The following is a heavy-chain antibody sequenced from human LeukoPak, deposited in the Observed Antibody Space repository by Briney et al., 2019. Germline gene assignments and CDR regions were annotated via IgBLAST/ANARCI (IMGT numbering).Heavy chain of an antibody. D-gene: IGHD6-25*01. CDR3: ARVQGGYSSGFSEPFDP. CDR1: GYTFTGYY. V-gene: IGHV1-2*06. Sequence: ASVKVSCKASGYTFTGYYMHWVRQAPGQELEWMGRINPNSGGTNYAQKFQGRVTMTRDTSISTAYMELSRLRSDDTAVYYCARVQGGYSSGFSEPFDPWGQGTLVTVSS. J-gene: IGHJ5*02. CDR2: INPNSGGT.